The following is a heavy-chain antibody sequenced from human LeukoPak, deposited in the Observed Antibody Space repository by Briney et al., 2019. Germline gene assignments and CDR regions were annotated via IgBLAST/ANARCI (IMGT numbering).Heavy chain of an antibody. J-gene: IGHJ6*03. CDR2: IYYSGST. V-gene: IGHV4-39*07. CDR1: GGSISSSSYY. CDR3: ARCSNYYYYYYMDV. D-gene: IGHD4-11*01. Sequence: SETLSLTCTVSGGSISSSSYYWGWIRQPPGKGLEWIGSIYYSGSTYYNPSLKSRVTISVDTSKNQFSLKLSSVTAADTAVYYCARCSNYYYYYYMDVWGKGTTVTVSS.